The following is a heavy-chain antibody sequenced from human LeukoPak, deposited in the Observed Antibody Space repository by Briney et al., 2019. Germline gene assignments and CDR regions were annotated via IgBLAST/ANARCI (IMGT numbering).Heavy chain of an antibody. CDR3: ARAVYYYGSGSYSLAYYYYYMDV. Sequence: ASVKVSCKASGYTFTSYGISWVRQAPGQGLAWMGWISAYNGNTNYAQKLQGRVTMTTDTSTSTAYMELRSLRSDDTAVYYCARAVYYYGSGSYSLAYYYYYMDVWGKGTTVTISS. V-gene: IGHV1-18*01. CDR2: ISAYNGNT. CDR1: GYTFTSYG. J-gene: IGHJ6*03. D-gene: IGHD3-10*01.